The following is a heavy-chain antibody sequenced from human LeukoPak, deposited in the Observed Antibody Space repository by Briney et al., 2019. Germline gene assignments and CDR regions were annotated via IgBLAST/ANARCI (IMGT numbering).Heavy chain of an antibody. V-gene: IGHV4-38-2*01. J-gene: IGHJ4*02. Sequence: SETLSLTCAVSGYPISINYYWGWIRQPPGKGLEWIGSIYHSGSSYYNPSLKSRVTISVDTSKNQFSLKLSSVTAADTAVYYCASSHPRRYFDYWGQGTLVTVSS. CDR2: IYHSGSS. CDR3: ASSHPRRYFDY. CDR1: GYPISINYY.